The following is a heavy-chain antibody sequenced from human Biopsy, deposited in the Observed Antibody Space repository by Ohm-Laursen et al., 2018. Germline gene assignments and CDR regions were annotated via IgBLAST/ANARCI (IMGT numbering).Heavy chain of an antibody. CDR3: ARDPLNGHKHFDY. J-gene: IGHJ4*02. Sequence: VASVKVSCKTSGYYFTSNYIHWVRQAPGQGLEWLGYINCKTGATNYAQKFQGTVTTTRDTSISTAYLALGSLRSADTAIYYCARDPLNGHKHFDYWGQGSLVTVSS. CDR2: INCKTGAT. V-gene: IGHV1-2*02. CDR1: GYYFTSNY. D-gene: IGHD2-8*01.